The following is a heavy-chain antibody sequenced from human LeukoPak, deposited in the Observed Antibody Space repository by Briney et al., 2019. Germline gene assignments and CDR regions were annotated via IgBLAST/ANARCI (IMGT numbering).Heavy chain of an antibody. J-gene: IGHJ3*02. D-gene: IGHD6-19*01. CDR2: ISTSSSYI. V-gene: IGHV3-21*01. CDR3: ARGASVVPGIDNAFDI. CDR1: GFTFSSYS. Sequence: GGSLRLSCAASGFTFSSYSMNWVRQAPGEGLEWVSSISTSSSYINYADSVKGRFTISRDNAKKSLYLQMNSLRADDTALYYCARGASVVPGIDNAFDIWGQGTMVTVSS.